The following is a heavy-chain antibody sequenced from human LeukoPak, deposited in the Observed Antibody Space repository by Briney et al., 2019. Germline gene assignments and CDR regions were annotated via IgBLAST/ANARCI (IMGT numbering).Heavy chain of an antibody. D-gene: IGHD6-6*01. J-gene: IGHJ4*02. V-gene: IGHV3-23*01. CDR1: GFTFRTYA. Sequence: GGSLRLSCAASGFTFRTYAMSSVRQAPGKGLEWVSGISDSGDRTYYADSVKGRFTISRDNSKNMLYLQMNSLRAEDTALYYCAKGDSSFNYFDYWGQGTLVAVSS. CDR2: ISDSGDRT. CDR3: AKGDSSFNYFDY.